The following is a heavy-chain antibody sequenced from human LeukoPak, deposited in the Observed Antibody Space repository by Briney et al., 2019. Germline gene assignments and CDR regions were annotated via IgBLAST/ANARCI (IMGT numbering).Heavy chain of an antibody. CDR3: ASRCSSTFPTAGYYYYYGMDV. D-gene: IGHD2-2*01. CDR2: IIPIFGTA. V-gene: IGHV1-69*13. Sequence: VASVKVSCKASGGTFSSYAISWVRQAPGQGLEWMGGIIPIFGTANYAQKFQDRVTITADESTSTAYMELSSLRSEDTAVYYCASRCSSTFPTAGYYYYYGMDVWGQGTTVTVSS. CDR1: GGTFSSYA. J-gene: IGHJ6*02.